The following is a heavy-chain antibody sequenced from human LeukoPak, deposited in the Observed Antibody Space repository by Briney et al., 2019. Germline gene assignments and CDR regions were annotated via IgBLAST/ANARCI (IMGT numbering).Heavy chain of an antibody. J-gene: IGHJ5*02. CDR3: ARDREAVAGRSWWFDP. V-gene: IGHV1-18*01. CDR1: GYTFTSYG. CDR2: INPSGGST. Sequence: GASVKVSCKASGYTFTSYGISWVRQAPGQGLEWMGIINPSGGSTNYAQKFQGRVTMTTDTSTSTAYMELRSLRSDDTAVYYCARDREAVAGRSWWFDPWGQGTLVTVSS. D-gene: IGHD6-19*01.